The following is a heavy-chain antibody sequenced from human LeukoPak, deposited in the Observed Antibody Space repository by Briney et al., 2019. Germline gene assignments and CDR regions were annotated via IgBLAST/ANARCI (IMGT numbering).Heavy chain of an antibody. V-gene: IGHV4-59*01. CDR3: ARGGAARLHFQN. D-gene: IGHD6-6*01. Sequence: SETLSLTCTVSGGSISTYYWNWIRQPPGKGLEWIGYIYHSGSTNYDPSLQGRVTISVDTSKNQFSLNLNSVTAADTAVYYCARGGAARLHFQNWGQGTLVTVSS. CDR1: GGSISTYY. CDR2: IYHSGST. J-gene: IGHJ1*01.